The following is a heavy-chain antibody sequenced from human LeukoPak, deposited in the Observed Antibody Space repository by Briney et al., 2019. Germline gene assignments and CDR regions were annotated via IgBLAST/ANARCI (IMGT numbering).Heavy chain of an antibody. D-gene: IGHD3-10*01. CDR3: ARGNTMVRGPLWY. J-gene: IGHJ4*02. CDR1: GGTFSSYA. Sequence: ASVKVSCKASGGTFSSYAISWVRQAPGQGLEWMGRIIPILGISNYAQKFQGRVRFTADKSTSTAYMELSGLRSEDTAVYYCARGNTMVRGPLWYWGQGTLVTVSS. V-gene: IGHV1-69*04. CDR2: IIPILGIS.